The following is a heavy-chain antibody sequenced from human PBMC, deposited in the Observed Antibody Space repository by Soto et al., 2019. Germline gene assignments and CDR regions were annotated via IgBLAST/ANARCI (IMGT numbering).Heavy chain of an antibody. Sequence: SVKVSCKASGGTFSSYAISWVRQAPGQGLEWMGGIIPIFGTANYAQKFQGRVTITADKSTSTAYMELSSLRSEDTAVYYCAGGDSSGYYYVYYFDYWGQGTLVTV. CDR2: IIPIFGTA. J-gene: IGHJ4*02. CDR3: AGGDSSGYYYVYYFDY. CDR1: GGTFSSYA. D-gene: IGHD3-22*01. V-gene: IGHV1-69*06.